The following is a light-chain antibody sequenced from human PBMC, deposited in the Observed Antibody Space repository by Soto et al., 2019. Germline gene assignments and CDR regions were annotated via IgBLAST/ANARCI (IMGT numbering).Light chain of an antibody. Sequence: QCVLTQPASVSGSPGQSITISCTGTSSTVGGFNAVSWYQQHPGKAPKVIIYEGIKRPSGVSNRFSGSNSGSTASLTISGLQAEDEADYYCCSYVGATTYVFGTGTKVTVL. V-gene: IGLV2-23*01. CDR3: CSYVGATTYV. J-gene: IGLJ1*01. CDR2: EGI. CDR1: SSTVGGFNA.